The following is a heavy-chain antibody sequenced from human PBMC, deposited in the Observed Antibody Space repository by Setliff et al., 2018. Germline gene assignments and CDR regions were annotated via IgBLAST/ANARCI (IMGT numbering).Heavy chain of an antibody. CDR1: GYRFTSYW. Sequence: PGESLKISCKGSGYRFTSYWIGWVRQMPGKGLEWMGIIYPGDSDTRYSPSFQGQVTISADKSISTAYLQWSSLKASDTAMYYCARFPMVATGYFDYWGQGTLVTVSS. V-gene: IGHV5-51*01. CDR2: IYPGDSDT. J-gene: IGHJ4*02. CDR3: ARFPMVATGYFDY. D-gene: IGHD5-12*01.